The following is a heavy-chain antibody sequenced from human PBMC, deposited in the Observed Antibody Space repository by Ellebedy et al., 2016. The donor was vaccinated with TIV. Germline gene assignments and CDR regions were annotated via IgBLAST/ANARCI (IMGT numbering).Heavy chain of an antibody. Sequence: ASVKVSCKASGYTFTSYGISWVRQAPGQGLEWMGWISAYNGNTNYAQKLQGRVTMTTDTSTSTAYMELRSLRSDDTAVYYCARSSDLDLQEYYFDYWGQGTLVTVSS. CDR3: ARSSDLDLQEYYFDY. CDR1: GYTFTSYG. D-gene: IGHD1-1*01. V-gene: IGHV1-18*01. J-gene: IGHJ4*02. CDR2: ISAYNGNT.